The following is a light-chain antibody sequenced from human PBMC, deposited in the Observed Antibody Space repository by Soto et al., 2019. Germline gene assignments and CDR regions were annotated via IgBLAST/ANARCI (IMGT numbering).Light chain of an antibody. V-gene: IGKV3-11*01. CDR2: DAS. CDR1: QSVTNN. CDR3: QQRSNWPSIT. J-gene: IGKJ5*01. Sequence: EVVLTQSPGTLSLSQGERATLSCRASQSVTNNYLAWYQQKPGQAPRLLIYDASNRATGIPARFSGSGSGTDFTLTISSLEPEDFAVYYCQQRSNWPSITFGQGTRLEIK.